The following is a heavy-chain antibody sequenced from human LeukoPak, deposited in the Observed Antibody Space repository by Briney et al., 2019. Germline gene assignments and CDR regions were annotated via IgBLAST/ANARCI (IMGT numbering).Heavy chain of an antibody. CDR2: ISAYNGNT. CDR1: GYTFTSYG. Sequence: ASVKVSCTASGYTFTSYGVSWVRQAPGQGLEWMGWISAYNGNTNYAQKLQGRVTMTTDTSTSTAYMELRSLRSDDTAVYYCARVPGGRFLEWLLLSIDYWGQGTLVTVSS. D-gene: IGHD3-3*01. CDR3: ARVPGGRFLEWLLLSIDY. J-gene: IGHJ4*02. V-gene: IGHV1-18*01.